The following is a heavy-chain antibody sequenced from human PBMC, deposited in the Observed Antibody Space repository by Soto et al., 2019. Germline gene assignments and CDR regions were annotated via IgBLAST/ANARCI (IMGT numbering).Heavy chain of an antibody. CDR1: GYTFTSYG. CDR3: ARDATGYSSRWYALDYYYGMDV. V-gene: IGHV1-18*01. J-gene: IGHJ6*02. Sequence: QVQLVQSGAEVKKPGASVKVSCKASGYTFTSYGISWVRQAPGQVLEWMGWISAYNGNTNYARKLQGRVTMTKDTSTSTAYMELMRLRSDDTAVYYCARDATGYSSRWYALDYYYGMDVWGQGTTVTVSS. D-gene: IGHD6-19*01. CDR2: ISAYNGNT.